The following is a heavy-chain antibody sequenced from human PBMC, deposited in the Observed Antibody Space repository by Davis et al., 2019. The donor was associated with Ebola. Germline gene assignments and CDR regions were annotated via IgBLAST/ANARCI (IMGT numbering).Heavy chain of an antibody. CDR3: ARSGPYSSSWSYFDY. Sequence: SLKISCAASGFTFDDYAMHWVRQAPGKGLEWVSGISWNSGSIGYADSVKGRFTISRDNAKNSLYLQMNSLRAEDTAVYYCARSGPYSSSWSYFDYWGQGTLVTVSS. CDR2: ISWNSGSI. D-gene: IGHD6-13*01. CDR1: GFTFDDYA. J-gene: IGHJ4*02. V-gene: IGHV3-9*01.